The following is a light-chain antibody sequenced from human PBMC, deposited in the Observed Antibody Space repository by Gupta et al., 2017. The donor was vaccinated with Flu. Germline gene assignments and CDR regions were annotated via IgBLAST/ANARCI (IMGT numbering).Light chain of an antibody. CDR1: QGIGNY. CDR3: QQYSRFPRT. CDR2: GAS. Sequence: DIQMTQSPPSLSASIGDTVSITCRASQGIGNYLAWFRQKPGKAPESLIYGASRLQSGVPSNFSVSGSGTDFTLTISRLQPEDFATYYCQQYSRFPRTFGQGTRVEIK. V-gene: IGKV1-16*02. J-gene: IGKJ5*01.